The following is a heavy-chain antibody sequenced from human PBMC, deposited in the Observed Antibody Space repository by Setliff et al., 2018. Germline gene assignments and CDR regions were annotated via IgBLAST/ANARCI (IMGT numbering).Heavy chain of an antibody. V-gene: IGHV1-24*01. D-gene: IGHD1-26*01. CDR1: GYRLIEVS. J-gene: IGHJ4*02. Sequence: ASVKVSCKVSGYRLIEVSMHWVRQAPGKGLEWMGGFDPEDEETIYAQKFQGRVTMTEDTSTDTAYMELSSLRSEDTAVYYCARVSRTIVAARGFDYWGQGTLVTVSS. CDR2: FDPEDEET. CDR3: ARVSRTIVAARGFDY.